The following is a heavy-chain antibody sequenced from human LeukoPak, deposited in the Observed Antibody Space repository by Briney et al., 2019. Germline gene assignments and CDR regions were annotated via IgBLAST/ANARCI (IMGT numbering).Heavy chain of an antibody. V-gene: IGHV3-30-3*01. D-gene: IGHD3-22*01. J-gene: IGHJ6*02. Sequence: GRSLRLSCAASGFTFSSYAMHWVRQAPGKGLEWVAVISYDGSNKYYADSVKGRFTISRDNSKNTLYLQMNSLRAEDTAVYYCAKDRASSTMIVVPRSMDVWGQGTTVTVSS. CDR3: AKDRASSTMIVVPRSMDV. CDR2: ISYDGSNK. CDR1: GFTFSSYA.